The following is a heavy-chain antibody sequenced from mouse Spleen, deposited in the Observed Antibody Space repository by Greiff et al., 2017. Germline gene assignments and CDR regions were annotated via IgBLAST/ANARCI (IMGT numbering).Heavy chain of an antibody. Sequence: EVQLQESGPVLVKPGASVKMSCKASGYTFTDYYMNWVKQSHGKSLEWIGVINPYNGGTSYNQKFKGKATLTVDKSSSTAYMELNSLTSEDSAVYYCAREGATGTGSFAYWGQGTLVTVSA. J-gene: IGHJ3*01. CDR1: GYTFTDYY. V-gene: IGHV1-19*01. CDR3: AREGATGTGSFAY. CDR2: INPYNGGT. D-gene: IGHD4-1*01.